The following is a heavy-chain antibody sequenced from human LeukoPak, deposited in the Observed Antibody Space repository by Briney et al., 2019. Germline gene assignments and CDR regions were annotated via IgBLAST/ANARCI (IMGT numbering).Heavy chain of an antibody. J-gene: IGHJ4*02. CDR1: GFTFSSYA. Sequence: GGSLRLSCAASGFTFSSYALSWVRQAPGKGLEWVSTIGGSGDSTYYADSVKGRFTISRDNSKNTLYLQMTSLRAEDTAIYFCAKHRATATRYFDYWGQGTLVTVSS. D-gene: IGHD2-15*01. CDR2: IGGSGDST. V-gene: IGHV3-23*01. CDR3: AKHRATATRYFDY.